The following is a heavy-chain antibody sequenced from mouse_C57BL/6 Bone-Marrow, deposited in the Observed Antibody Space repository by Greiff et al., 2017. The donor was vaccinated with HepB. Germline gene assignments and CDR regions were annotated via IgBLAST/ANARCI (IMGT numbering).Heavy chain of an antibody. J-gene: IGHJ3*01. CDR2: IDPENGDT. Sequence: VQLKESGAELVRPGASVKLSCTASGFNIKDDYMHWVKQRPEQGLEWIGWIDPENGDTEYASKFQGKATITADTSSNTAYLQRSSLTSEDTAVYYCTTGNGCADWGQGTLVTVSA. D-gene: IGHD2-1*01. CDR3: TTGNGCAD. V-gene: IGHV14-4*01. CDR1: GFNIKDDY.